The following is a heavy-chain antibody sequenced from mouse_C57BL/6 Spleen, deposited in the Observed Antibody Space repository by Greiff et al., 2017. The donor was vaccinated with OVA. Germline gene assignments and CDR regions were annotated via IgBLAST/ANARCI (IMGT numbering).Heavy chain of an antibody. CDR3: ARGRYYDYDEGLMDY. J-gene: IGHJ4*01. Sequence: VQLVESGPELVKPGASVKISCKASGYAFSSSWMNWVKQRPGKGLEWIGRIYPGDGDTNYNGKFKGKATLTADKSSSTAYMQLSSLTSEDSAVYFCARGRYYDYDEGLMDYWGQGTSVTVSS. D-gene: IGHD2-4*01. CDR2: IYPGDGDT. V-gene: IGHV1-82*01. CDR1: GYAFSSSW.